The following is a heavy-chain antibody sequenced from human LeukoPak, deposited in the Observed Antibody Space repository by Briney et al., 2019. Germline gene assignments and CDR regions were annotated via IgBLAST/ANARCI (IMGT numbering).Heavy chain of an antibody. Sequence: GASVKVSCKASGYIFTSYYMHWVRQAPGQGLEWMGIINPSGDSTSYAQKFQGRVIMTRDTSTSTVYMELSSLRSEDTAVYYCARGRGNDFWSGSHLAGEAFDIWGQGTMVTVSS. V-gene: IGHV1-46*01. D-gene: IGHD3-3*01. J-gene: IGHJ3*02. CDR1: GYIFTSYY. CDR2: INPSGDST. CDR3: ARGRGNDFWSGSHLAGEAFDI.